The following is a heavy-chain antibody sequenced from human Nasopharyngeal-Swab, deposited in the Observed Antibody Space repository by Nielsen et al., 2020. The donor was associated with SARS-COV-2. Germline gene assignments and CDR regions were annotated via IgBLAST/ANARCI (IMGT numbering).Heavy chain of an antibody. Sequence: SETLSLTCTVSGGSISSSSYYWGWIRQPPGKGLEWVGSIYYSGSTYYNPSLKSRVTISVDTSKNQFSLKLSSVTAADTAVYYCARQGGLLLWFGELLSPFFRYFDYWGQGTLVTVSS. J-gene: IGHJ4*02. V-gene: IGHV4-39*01. CDR2: IYYSGST. D-gene: IGHD3-10*01. CDR1: GGSISSSSYY. CDR3: ARQGGLLLWFGELLSPFFRYFDY.